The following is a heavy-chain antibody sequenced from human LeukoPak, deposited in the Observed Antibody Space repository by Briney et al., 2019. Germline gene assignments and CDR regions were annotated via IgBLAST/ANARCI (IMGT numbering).Heavy chain of an antibody. CDR2: ISGSGGST. Sequence: GGSLRLSCAASGFTFSSYAMSWVRQAPGKGPEWVSAISGSGGSTYYADSVKGRFTISRDNSKNTLYLQMNSLRAEDTAVYYCVRTEWLGYYFDYWGQGTLVTVSS. CDR3: VRTEWLGYYFDY. J-gene: IGHJ4*02. CDR1: GFTFSSYA. D-gene: IGHD3-3*01. V-gene: IGHV3-23*01.